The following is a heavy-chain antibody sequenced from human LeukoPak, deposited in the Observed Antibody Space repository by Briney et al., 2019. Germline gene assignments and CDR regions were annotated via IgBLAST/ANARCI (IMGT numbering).Heavy chain of an antibody. Sequence: SETLSLTCAVSGASISSGGYSWNWIRQPPGKGLEWIGYIYQSGTAYYSPSLKSRVKISIDKSKNQFSLNLTSVTAADTAVYYCARDKTFCGGGICYSHWFDPWGQGTLVTVSS. CDR3: ARDKTFCGGGICYSHWFDP. CDR2: IYQSGTA. CDR1: GASISSGGYS. J-gene: IGHJ5*02. V-gene: IGHV4-30-2*01. D-gene: IGHD2-15*01.